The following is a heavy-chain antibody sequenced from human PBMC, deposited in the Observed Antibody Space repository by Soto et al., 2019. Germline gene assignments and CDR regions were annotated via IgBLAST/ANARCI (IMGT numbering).Heavy chain of an antibody. CDR2: IYSGGST. CDR3: ARSFATYNWNYGYYYYYMDV. CDR1: GFTVSSNY. Sequence: GESLKISCAASGFTVSSNYMSWVRQAPGKGLEWVSVIYSGGSTYYADSVKGRFTISRDNSKNTLYLQMNSLRAEDTAVYDCARSFATYNWNYGYYYYYMDVWGKGTTVTVSS. V-gene: IGHV3-53*01. D-gene: IGHD1-7*01. J-gene: IGHJ6*03.